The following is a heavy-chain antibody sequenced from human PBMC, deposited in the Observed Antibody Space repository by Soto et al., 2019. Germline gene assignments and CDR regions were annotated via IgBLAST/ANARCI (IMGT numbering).Heavy chain of an antibody. CDR1: GYTFTGYY. Sequence: ASVKVSCKASGYTFTGYYMHWVRQAPGQGLEWMGWINTNTGNPTYAQGFTGRFVFSLDTSVSTAYLQICSLKAEDTAVYYCAENYDFWSGLTFDPWGQGTLVTVS. CDR3: AENYDFWSGLTFDP. V-gene: IGHV7-4-1*01. CDR2: INTNTGNP. D-gene: IGHD3-3*01. J-gene: IGHJ5*02.